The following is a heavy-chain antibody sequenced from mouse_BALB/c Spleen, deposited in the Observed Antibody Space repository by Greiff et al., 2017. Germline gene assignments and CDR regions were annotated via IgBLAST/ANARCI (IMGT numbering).Heavy chain of an antibody. V-gene: IGHV5-17*02. CDR3: ARSSYGYDGYYYAMDY. Sequence: DVMLVESGGGLVQPGGSRKLSCAASGFTFSSFGMHWVRQAPEKGLEWVAYISSGSSTIYYADTVKGRFTISRDNPKNTLFLQMTSLRSEDTAMYYCARSSYGYDGYYYAMDYWGQGTSVTVSS. CDR1: GFTFSSFG. D-gene: IGHD2-2*01. J-gene: IGHJ4*01. CDR2: ISSGSSTI.